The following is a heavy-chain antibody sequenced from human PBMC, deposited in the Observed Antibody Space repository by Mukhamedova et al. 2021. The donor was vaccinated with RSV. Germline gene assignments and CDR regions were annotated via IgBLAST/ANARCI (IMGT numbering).Heavy chain of an antibody. V-gene: IGHV3-74*01. Sequence: WMHWVRQAPGKGLVWVSRIKSDGSVTIYADSVKGRFTIPRDNAKNTLYLQMNSLRAEDTAVYYCARETAAPGNWFDPCGQATLAT. CDR2: IKSDGSVT. J-gene: IGHJ5*02. CDR3: ARETAAPGNWFDP. CDR1: W. D-gene: IGHD6-13*01.